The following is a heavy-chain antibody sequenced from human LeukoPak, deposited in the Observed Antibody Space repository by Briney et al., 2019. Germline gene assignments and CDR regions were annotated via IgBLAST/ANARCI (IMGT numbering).Heavy chain of an antibody. J-gene: IGHJ5*02. CDR1: GFTFRSYA. Sequence: GRSLRLSCAASGFTFRSYAMSWVRQAPGKGLEWVSAISGNGGNTYYADSVKGRFTISRDNSKNSLYLQMNSLRAEDTAVYYCARDRGETIFLGLNWFDPWGQGTLVTVSS. D-gene: IGHD3-3*01. V-gene: IGHV3-23*01. CDR3: ARDRGETIFLGLNWFDP. CDR2: ISGNGGNT.